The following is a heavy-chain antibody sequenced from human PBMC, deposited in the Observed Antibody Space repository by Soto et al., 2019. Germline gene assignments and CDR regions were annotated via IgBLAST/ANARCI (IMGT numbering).Heavy chain of an antibody. CDR1: GCTFSSYA. Sequence: SVKVSWKASGCTFSSYAISWVRQAPGQGLEWMGGINPIFGTPHYAQKYQGRVTITADTFTNTAYMELTRLTSDDTAVYFCARAGRHLDYWRQGTLLTVSS. J-gene: IGHJ4*02. CDR2: INPIFGTP. V-gene: IGHV1-69*06. CDR3: ARAGRHLDY.